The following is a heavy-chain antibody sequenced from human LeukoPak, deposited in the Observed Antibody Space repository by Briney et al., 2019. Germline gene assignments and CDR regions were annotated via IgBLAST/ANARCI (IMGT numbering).Heavy chain of an antibody. V-gene: IGHV3-9*01. D-gene: IGHD3-9*01. CDR1: GFTFSSYW. CDR2: ISWNSGSI. CDR3: VKSPGRYFAGLYGDC. J-gene: IGHJ4*02. Sequence: QSGGSLRLSCAASGFTFSSYWMSWVRQAPGKGLEWVSVISWNSGSIGYADSVKGRFTISRDNTKNSLYLQMSSLKPEDTALYYCVKSPGRYFAGLYGDCWGQGTLVTVSS.